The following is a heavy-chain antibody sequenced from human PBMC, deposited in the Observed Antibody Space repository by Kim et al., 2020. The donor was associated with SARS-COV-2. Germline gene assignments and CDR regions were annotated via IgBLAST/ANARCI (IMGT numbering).Heavy chain of an antibody. CDR1: RYTFTGYY. J-gene: IGHJ6*02. CDR3: AREEALVGATYYYYGMDV. D-gene: IGHD1-26*01. Sequence: ASVKVSCKASRYTFTGYYMHWVRQAPGQGLEWMGWINPNSGGTNYAQKFQGRVTMTRDTSISTAYMELSRLRSDDTAVYYCAREEALVGATYYYYGMDVWGQGTTVTVSS. CDR2: INPNSGGT. V-gene: IGHV1-2*02.